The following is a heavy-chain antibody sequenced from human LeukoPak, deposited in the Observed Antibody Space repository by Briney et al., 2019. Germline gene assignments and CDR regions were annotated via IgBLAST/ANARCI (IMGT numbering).Heavy chain of an antibody. J-gene: IGHJ4*02. V-gene: IGHV1-69*13. D-gene: IGHD3-10*01. CDR3: ARDSPASGSTLLDY. CDR1: GGTFSSYA. Sequence: ASVKVSCKASGGTFSSYAISWVRLAPGQGLEWMGGIIPIFGTANYAQKFQGRVTITADESTSTAYMELSSLRSEDTAVYYCARDSPASGSTLLDYWGQGTLVTVSS. CDR2: IIPIFGTA.